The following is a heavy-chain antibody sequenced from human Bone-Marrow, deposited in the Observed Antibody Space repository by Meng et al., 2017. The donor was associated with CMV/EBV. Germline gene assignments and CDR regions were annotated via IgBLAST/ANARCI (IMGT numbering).Heavy chain of an antibody. Sequence: LILSRFAMHWVRQAPGKGLEWVAVISYDGSNKYYADSVKGRFTISRDNSKNTLYLQMNSLRAEDTAVYYCARRYCSSTSCYRGYIDYWGQGTLVTVSS. V-gene: IGHV3-30*04. CDR3: ARRYCSSTSCYRGYIDY. D-gene: IGHD2-2*01. CDR2: ISYDGSNK. J-gene: IGHJ4*02. CDR1: LILSRFA.